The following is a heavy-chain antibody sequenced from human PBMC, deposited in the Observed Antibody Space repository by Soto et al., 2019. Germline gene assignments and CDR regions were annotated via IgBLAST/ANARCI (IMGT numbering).Heavy chain of an antibody. D-gene: IGHD6-6*01. CDR3: AHISYSSSSHAFDI. CDR1: GFSLSTSGVG. V-gene: IGHV2-5*02. J-gene: IGHJ3*02. Sequence: QITLKESGPTLVKPTQTLTLTCTFSGFSLSTSGVGVGWIRQPPVKALEWLALIYWDDDKRYSPSLKSRLTITQDTSKNQVVLTMTNMDPVDTATYYCAHISYSSSSHAFDIWGQGTMVTVAS. CDR2: IYWDDDK.